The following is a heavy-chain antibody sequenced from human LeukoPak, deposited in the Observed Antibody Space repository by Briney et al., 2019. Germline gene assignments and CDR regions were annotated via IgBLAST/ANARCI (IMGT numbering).Heavy chain of an antibody. CDR3: ARDLAYSRLDY. Sequence: GGSLRLSCAVSGLTFSSSWMDWVRQAPGKGLEWVASINPDGNKKYSVDSVKGRFTISRDNAENSLYLQMNSLRVKDTAFYYCARDLAYSRLDYWGQGMLVTVSS. D-gene: IGHD5-18*01. J-gene: IGHJ4*02. CDR1: GLTFSSSW. V-gene: IGHV3-7*01. CDR2: INPDGNKK.